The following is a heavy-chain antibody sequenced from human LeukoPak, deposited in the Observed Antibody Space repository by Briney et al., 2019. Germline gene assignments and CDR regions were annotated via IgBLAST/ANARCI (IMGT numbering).Heavy chain of an antibody. V-gene: IGHV4-59*08. CDR2: IYYSGST. D-gene: IGHD6-19*01. J-gene: IGHJ4*02. CDR1: GGSISSYY. Sequence: PSETLSLTCTVSGGSISSYYWSWIRQPPGKGLEWIGYIYYSGSTNYNPSLKSRVTISVDTSKNQFSLKLSSVTAADTAVYYCARSSGGWYHQRGPFDYWGQGTLVTVSS. CDR3: ARSSGGWYHQRGPFDY.